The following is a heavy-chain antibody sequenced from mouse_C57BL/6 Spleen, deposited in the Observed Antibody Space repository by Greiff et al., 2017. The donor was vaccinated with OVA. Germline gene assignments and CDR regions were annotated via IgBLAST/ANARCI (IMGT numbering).Heavy chain of an antibody. Sequence: EVKLVESGGDLVKPGGSLKLSCAASGFTFSSYGMSWVRQTPDQRLEWVATISSGGSYTYYPDSVKGRFTISRDNAKNTLYLQMSSLKSEDTAMYYCARRDAEDYWYFDVWGTGTTVTVSS. J-gene: IGHJ1*03. V-gene: IGHV5-6*02. CDR2: ISSGGSYT. CDR1: GFTFSSYG. CDR3: ARRDAEDYWYFDV.